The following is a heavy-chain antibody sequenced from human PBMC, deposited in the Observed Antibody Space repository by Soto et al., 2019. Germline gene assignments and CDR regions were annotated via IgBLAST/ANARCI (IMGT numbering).Heavy chain of an antibody. D-gene: IGHD1-26*01. J-gene: IGHJ6*03. V-gene: IGHV3-64*01. CDR2: ISSKGDAT. CDR1: GFTFSSYS. Sequence: EVQLVESGGGLVQPGGSLRLSCAASGFTFSSYSMHWVRQTPGKGLEHVAAISSKGDATYYPNSVRGRFTLSRDNSKSTLYLQMDSLRVEDMAVYYCARRREANNYYHYYMDVWGKGATVTVFS. CDR3: ARRREANNYYHYYMDV.